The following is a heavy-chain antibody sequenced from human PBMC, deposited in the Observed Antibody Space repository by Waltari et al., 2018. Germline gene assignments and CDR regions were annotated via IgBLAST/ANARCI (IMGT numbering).Heavy chain of an antibody. V-gene: IGHV1-2*02. CDR2: INCNNGDR. J-gene: IGHJ4*01. CDR1: GFTFTSYH. D-gene: IGHD5-12*01. CDR3: AREDIVATKVFDD. Sequence: QVQLVQSGAEVKKPGASVKVSCKTSGFTFTSYHMHWVRQAPGQGLEWRGWINCNNGDREYAQKFRGRVTLTRETSLSTIYMEMNRLTSDDTAVYYCAREDIVATKVFDDWGHGTLVTVSS.